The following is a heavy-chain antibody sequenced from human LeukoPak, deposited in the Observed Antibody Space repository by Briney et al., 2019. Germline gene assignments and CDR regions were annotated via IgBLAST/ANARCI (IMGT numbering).Heavy chain of an antibody. J-gene: IGHJ4*02. V-gene: IGHV3-30-3*01. CDR1: GFTFSSYA. D-gene: IGHD6-13*01. CDR3: ARGAAAGLIFDY. CDR2: ISYDGSNK. Sequence: PGGSLRLSCAASGFTFSSYAMHRVRQAPGKGLEWVAVISYDGSNKYYADSVKGRFTISRDNSKNTLYLQMNSLRAEDTAVYYCARGAAAGLIFDYWGQGTLVTVSS.